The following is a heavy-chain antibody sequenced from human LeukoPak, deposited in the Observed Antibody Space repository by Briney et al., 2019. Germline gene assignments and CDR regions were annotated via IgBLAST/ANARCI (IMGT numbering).Heavy chain of an antibody. Sequence: SETLSLTCAVYGGSFSSYYWSWIRQSPGKGLEWIGEISHSGSTNYNPSLKSRVIISVDMSKNQFSLKLSSVTAADTAVYYCARHSTEGEESAGWFIAFDIWGQGTMVTVSS. CDR3: ARHSTEGEESAGWFIAFDI. D-gene: IGHD2-15*01. CDR1: GGSFSSYY. CDR2: ISHSGST. V-gene: IGHV4-34*01. J-gene: IGHJ3*02.